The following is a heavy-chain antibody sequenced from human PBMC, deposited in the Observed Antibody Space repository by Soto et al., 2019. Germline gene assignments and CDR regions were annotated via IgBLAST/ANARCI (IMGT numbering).Heavy chain of an antibody. D-gene: IGHD3-3*01. CDR3: VRDRFTVFGVAENRFDP. V-gene: IGHV3-66*01. CDR2: IYSGTNT. J-gene: IGHJ5*02. Sequence: EVQLVESGGGLVQPGGSLRLSCAASGFSVSNSYMSWIRQAPGKGLEWLSIIYSGTNTYYAGSVKGRFTISRDSSKNTIYLQMNSLGADDTAVYYCVRDRFTVFGVAENRFDPWGQGTLVTVSS. CDR1: GFSVSNSY.